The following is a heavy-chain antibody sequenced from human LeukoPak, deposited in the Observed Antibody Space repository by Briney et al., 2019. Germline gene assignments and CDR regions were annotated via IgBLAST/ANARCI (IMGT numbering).Heavy chain of an antibody. V-gene: IGHV3-30-3*01. D-gene: IGHD3-3*01. CDR3: AREVILEWLLLIDY. Sequence: GRSLRLSCAASGFTFSSYAMHWVRQAPGKGLEWVAVISYDGSNKYYADSVKGRFTISRDNSKNALYLQMNSLRAEDTAVYYCAREVILEWLLLIDYWGQGTLVTVSS. J-gene: IGHJ4*02. CDR2: ISYDGSNK. CDR1: GFTFSSYA.